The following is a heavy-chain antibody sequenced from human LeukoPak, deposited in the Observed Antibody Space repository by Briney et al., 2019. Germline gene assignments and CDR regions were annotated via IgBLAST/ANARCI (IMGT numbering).Heavy chain of an antibody. Sequence: GGSLRLSCAASGFTFSSYGMHWVRQAPGKGLEWVAVIWYDGSNKYYADSVKGRFTISRDNAKNSLYLQMNSLRAEDTAVYYCARDSAGSGSYVGYFEYWGQGTLVTVSS. V-gene: IGHV3-33*01. J-gene: IGHJ4*02. D-gene: IGHD3-10*01. CDR3: ARDSAGSGSYVGYFEY. CDR2: IWYDGSNK. CDR1: GFTFSSYG.